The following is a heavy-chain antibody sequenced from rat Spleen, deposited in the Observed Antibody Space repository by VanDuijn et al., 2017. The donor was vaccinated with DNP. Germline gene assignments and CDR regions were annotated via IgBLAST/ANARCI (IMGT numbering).Heavy chain of an antibody. V-gene: IGHV5S13*01. Sequence: EVQLVESGGGLVQPGRSLKLSCAASGLTFSDYGMAWVRQAPTKGLEWVASIPNSGGTTYYRDSVKGRFTISRDNAKSTLYLQMNSLRSEDMATYYCARTYNSGYGGFAYWGQGTLVTVSS. CDR2: IPNSGGTT. CDR1: GLTFSDYG. J-gene: IGHJ3*01. CDR3: ARTYNSGYGGFAY. D-gene: IGHD4-3*01.